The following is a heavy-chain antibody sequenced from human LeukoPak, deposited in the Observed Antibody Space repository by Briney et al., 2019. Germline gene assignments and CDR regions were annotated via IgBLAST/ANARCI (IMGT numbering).Heavy chain of an antibody. CDR3: AKPSGGIPDY. J-gene: IGHJ4*02. Sequence: GGSLRLSCSASGFTFSGFGMHWVRQAPGKGLEWVAVIWYDGSEEYYADSVKGRFTISRDNSKNTLYLQMNSLRAEDTAVYYCAKPSGGIPDYWGQGTLVTVSS. CDR2: IWYDGSEE. V-gene: IGHV3-30*02. D-gene: IGHD3-16*01. CDR1: GFTFSGFG.